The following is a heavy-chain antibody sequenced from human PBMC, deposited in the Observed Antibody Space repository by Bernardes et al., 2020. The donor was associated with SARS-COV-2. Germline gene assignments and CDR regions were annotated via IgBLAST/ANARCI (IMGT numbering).Heavy chain of an antibody. V-gene: IGHV2-70*04. D-gene: IGHD2-2*01. Sequence: PTLVKPTQTLTLTCTFSGFSLSTSGMRITWIRQPPGKALEWLARIDWDDDKFYSTSLKTRLTISKDTSKNQVVLTMTNVDPVDTATYFCARNSYHCSSTNCYFDYWGQGTLVTVSS. CDR1: GFSLSTSGMR. CDR2: IDWDDDK. J-gene: IGHJ4*02. CDR3: ARNSYHCSSTNCYFDY.